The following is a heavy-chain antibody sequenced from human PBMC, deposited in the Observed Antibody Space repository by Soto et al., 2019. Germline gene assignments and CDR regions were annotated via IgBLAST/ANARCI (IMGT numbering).Heavy chain of an antibody. CDR2: IRTYNGNS. D-gene: IGHD3-16*01. CDR1: GYSFTSLG. J-gene: IGHJ4*02. CDR3: ARGDYGDS. Sequence: QVQLVQSGAEVKKPGASVKVSCKASGYSFTSLGISWVRQAPGQGPEWMGWIRTYNGNSWYAENLQGRVTMTTDTSTSTVYMKPRRLRFDDPAVYYCARGDYGDSWGQGTLITVSS. V-gene: IGHV1-18*01.